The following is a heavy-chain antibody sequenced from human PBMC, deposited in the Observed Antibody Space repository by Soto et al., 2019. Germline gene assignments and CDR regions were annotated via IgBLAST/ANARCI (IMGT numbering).Heavy chain of an antibody. CDR2: IYWDDAK. CDR1: GFSFSTSGVG. CDR3: AHDSYYGPLDY. Sequence: ESGPTLVNPTQTFTLTCTFSGFSFSTSGVGVGWIRQPPGKALEWLAVIYWDDAKRYSPSLKSRLTITKDTSKNQVVLTMTHVDPVDTAAYYCAHDSYYGPLDYWGQGTLVTSPQ. V-gene: IGHV2-5*02. J-gene: IGHJ4*02. D-gene: IGHD3-10*01.